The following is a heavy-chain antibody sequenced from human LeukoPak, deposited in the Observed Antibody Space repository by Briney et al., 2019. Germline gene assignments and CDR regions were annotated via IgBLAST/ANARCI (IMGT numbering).Heavy chain of an antibody. CDR1: GFTFSSYA. V-gene: IGHV3-30-3*01. CDR2: ISYDGSSK. Sequence: QPGGSLRLSCAASGFTFSSYAMHWVRQAPGKGLEWVAVISYDGSSKYYADSVKGRFTISRDNSKNTLYLQMNSLRAEDTAVYYCARDRVSYYDFWSGYSDAFDIWGQGTMVTVSS. CDR3: ARDRVSYYDFWSGYSDAFDI. D-gene: IGHD3-3*01. J-gene: IGHJ3*02.